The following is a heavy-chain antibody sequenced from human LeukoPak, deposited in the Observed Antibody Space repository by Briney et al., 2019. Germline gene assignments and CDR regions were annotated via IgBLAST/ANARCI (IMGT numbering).Heavy chain of an antibody. Sequence: GASVKVSCKASGYTFTSSGISWVRQAPGQGLEWMGWISTRDVNTKYAQKLQGRVTLTTDTSTSTAYMELRSLRSDDTAVYYCATDLGYCSSTTCDTFDYWGQGTLVTVSS. CDR3: ATDLGYCSSTTCDTFDY. CDR2: ISTRDVNT. J-gene: IGHJ4*02. D-gene: IGHD2-2*01. CDR1: GYTFTSSG. V-gene: IGHV1-18*01.